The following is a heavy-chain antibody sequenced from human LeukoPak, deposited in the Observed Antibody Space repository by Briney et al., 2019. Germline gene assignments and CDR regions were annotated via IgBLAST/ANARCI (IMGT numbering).Heavy chain of an antibody. Sequence: ASVKVSCKASGYTFTTYAIHWVRQAPGQRFEWMGWINPGRSNTRYSQNFQGRVTITRDTSASTAYMELSRLRSDDTAVYYCARDSGEAWDVWGQGTTVTVSS. CDR3: ARDSGEAWDV. V-gene: IGHV1-3*01. CDR2: INPGRSNT. CDR1: GYTFTTYA. D-gene: IGHD3-10*01. J-gene: IGHJ6*02.